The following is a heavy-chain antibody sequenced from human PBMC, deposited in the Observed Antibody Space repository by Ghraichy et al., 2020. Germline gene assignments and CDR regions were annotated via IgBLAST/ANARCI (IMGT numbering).Heavy chain of an antibody. J-gene: IGHJ2*01. V-gene: IGHV4-39*01. CDR3: AKPSITMVSYWYFDL. D-gene: IGHD2-8*01. CDR2: IYYSGGT. CDR1: GGAISRTNYY. Sequence: SETLSLTCTVSGGAISRTNYYWGWIRQSPGKGLEWIGSIYYSGGTNSNPSLLSRVTMSVDTSKTQFSLNLASVTAADTGVYYCAKPSITMVSYWYFDLWGRGTLVTVTS.